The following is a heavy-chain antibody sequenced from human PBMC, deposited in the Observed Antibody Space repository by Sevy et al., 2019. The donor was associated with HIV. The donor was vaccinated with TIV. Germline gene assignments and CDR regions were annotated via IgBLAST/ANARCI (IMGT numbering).Heavy chain of an antibody. CDR2: ISGSGGST. CDR1: EFRLSSYA. Sequence: GGSLRLPCVASEFRLSSYAMSWVRQAPGKGLEWVSAISGSGGSTYYADSVKGRFTISRDNSKNTLYLQMNSLRAEDTAVYYCASLYYYDTGVVDYWGQGTLVTVSS. CDR3: ASLYYYDTGVVDY. V-gene: IGHV3-23*01. J-gene: IGHJ4*02. D-gene: IGHD3-22*01.